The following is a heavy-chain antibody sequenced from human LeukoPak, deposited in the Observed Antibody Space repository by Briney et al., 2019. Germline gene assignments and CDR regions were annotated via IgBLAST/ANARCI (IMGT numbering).Heavy chain of an antibody. V-gene: IGHV3-30*03. CDR2: MSYDGSDK. CDR1: GFTFSNYA. J-gene: IGHJ4*02. CDR3: ARYRDYAFDY. Sequence: PGGSLRLSCAASGFTFSNYAMHWVRQAPGKGLEWVAFMSYDGSDKYYADSVKGRFTISRDKAKNSLYLQMNSLRDEDTAVYYCARYRDYAFDYWGQGTLVTVSS. D-gene: IGHD4-17*01.